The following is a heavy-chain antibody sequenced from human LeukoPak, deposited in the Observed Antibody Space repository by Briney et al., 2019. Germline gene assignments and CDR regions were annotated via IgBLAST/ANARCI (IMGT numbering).Heavy chain of an antibody. CDR1: GGSISSYY. CDR2: IYTSGST. D-gene: IGHD3-3*01. Sequence: PSETLSLTCTVSGGSISSYYWSWIRQPAGKGLEWIGRIYTSGSTNYNPSLKSRVTMSVDTSKNQFSLKLSSVTAADTAVYYCARLRFSYYYYYMDVWGKGTTVTVSS. J-gene: IGHJ6*03. CDR3: ARLRFSYYYYYMDV. V-gene: IGHV4-4*07.